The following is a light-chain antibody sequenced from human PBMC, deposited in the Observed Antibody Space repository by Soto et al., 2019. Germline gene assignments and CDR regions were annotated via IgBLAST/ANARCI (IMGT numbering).Light chain of an antibody. CDR3: QQHYSPPYS. V-gene: IGKV4-1*01. Sequence: DIVVSQSPDSLALPLGAAATINCRSSQSVLYNSTNKNYLAWYHQRPGQPPRILLYWASTRESGVPDRFTGSGSETDFTLTISSLQADDVGTYYCQQHYSPPYSFGQGTKLEI. J-gene: IGKJ2*01. CDR1: QSVLYNSTNKNY. CDR2: WAS.